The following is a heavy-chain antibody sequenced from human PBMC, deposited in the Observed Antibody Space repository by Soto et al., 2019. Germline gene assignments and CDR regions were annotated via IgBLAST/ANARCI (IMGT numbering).Heavy chain of an antibody. V-gene: IGHV1-8*01. D-gene: IGHD3-3*01. J-gene: IGHJ3*02. CDR2: MNTNSGNT. Sequence: ASVKVSCKASGYTFTSYDINWVRQATGQGLEWMGWMNTNSGNTGYAQNFQGRVTMTRNTSISTAYMELSSLRSEDTAVYYCGRGRIGSRFLQWLSPDDAFDIWGQGTMVALSS. CDR1: GYTFTSYD. CDR3: GRGRIGSRFLQWLSPDDAFDI.